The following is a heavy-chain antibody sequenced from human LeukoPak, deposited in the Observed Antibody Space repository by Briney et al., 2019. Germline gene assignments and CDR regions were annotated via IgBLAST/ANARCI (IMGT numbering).Heavy chain of an antibody. CDR3: ARGPVYYYDSSGYSPFDY. Sequence: GGSLRLSCAASGFTFSSYAMPWVRQAPGKGLEWVAVISYDGSNKYYADSVKGRFTISRDNSKNTLYLQMNSLRAEDTAVYYCARGPVYYYDSSGYSPFDYWGQGTLVTVSS. V-gene: IGHV3-30-3*01. CDR1: GFTFSSYA. D-gene: IGHD3-22*01. J-gene: IGHJ4*02. CDR2: ISYDGSNK.